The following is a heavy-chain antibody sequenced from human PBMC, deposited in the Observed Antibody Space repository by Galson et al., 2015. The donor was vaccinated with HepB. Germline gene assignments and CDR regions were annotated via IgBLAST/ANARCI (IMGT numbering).Heavy chain of an antibody. J-gene: IGHJ4*02. CDR2: ISAYSGNT. Sequence: SVKVSCKASGYTFSTNGIAWVRQAPGQGLEWVGWISAYSGNTKYAEKFQDRVVLTAETSTATAYMELRSLRFDDTALYYCARAGGEWEPLDFWGQGTLVSVSA. CDR3: ARAGGEWEPLDF. CDR1: GYTFSTNG. D-gene: IGHD1-26*01. V-gene: IGHV1-18*01.